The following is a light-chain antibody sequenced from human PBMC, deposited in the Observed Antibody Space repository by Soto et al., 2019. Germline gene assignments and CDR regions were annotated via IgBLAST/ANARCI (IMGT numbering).Light chain of an antibody. CDR2: EGH. CDR3: SLYIGATTYV. J-gene: IGLJ1*01. Sequence: QYVLTKPAAGSGSPGQSITISCTGTSGVVGSFSLVSWYQQHPGKAPKVMISEGHRRPSGVPDRFSGSTSVNSASLTISGLQADDEAGYYCSLYIGATTYVFGTGTKVTVL. V-gene: IGLV2-23*01. CDR1: SGVVGSFSL.